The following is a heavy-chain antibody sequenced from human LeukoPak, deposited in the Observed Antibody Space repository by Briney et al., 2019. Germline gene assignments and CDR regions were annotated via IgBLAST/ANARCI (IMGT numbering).Heavy chain of an antibody. J-gene: IGHJ6*02. CDR3: ATEVAGGSYPWNYGTDV. V-gene: IGHV1-24*01. D-gene: IGHD1-26*01. CDR1: GYTLTELS. Sequence: GASVKVSCKVSGYTLTELSMHWVRQAPGKGLEWMGGFDPEDGETIYAQKFQGRVTMTEDTSTDTVYMELSSLRSEDTAVYYCATEVAGGSYPWNYGTDVWGQGTTVTVSS. CDR2: FDPEDGET.